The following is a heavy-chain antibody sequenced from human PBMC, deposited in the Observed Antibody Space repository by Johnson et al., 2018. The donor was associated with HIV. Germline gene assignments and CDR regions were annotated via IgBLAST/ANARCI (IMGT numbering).Heavy chain of an antibody. J-gene: IGHJ3*02. CDR3: VRDDYAFHI. CDR1: GFTFSSYG. V-gene: IGHV3-30*03. CDR2: ISYDGSNK. Sequence: QMLLVESGGGVVQPGRSLRLSCAASGFTFSSYGMHWVRQAPGKGLEWVAVISYDGSNKYYADSVKGRFTISRDNSKNTLYLQMNSLRADDTAVYYCVRDDYAFHIWGQGTVVTVSS. D-gene: IGHD2-21*02.